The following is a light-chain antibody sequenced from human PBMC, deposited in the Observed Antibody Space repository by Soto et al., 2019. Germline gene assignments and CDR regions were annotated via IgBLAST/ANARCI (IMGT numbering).Light chain of an antibody. V-gene: IGKV3-15*01. CDR1: QNIRSN. Sequence: EIVMTQSPGTLSVSPGERATLTCRANQNIRSNLAWHQQKPGQAPKLLIYGVSTRATGVPARFSGSGSGTEFTLTISSLQSEDFAVYYCQQYNNWPPWTFGQGTKVEIK. CDR2: GVS. CDR3: QQYNNWPPWT. J-gene: IGKJ1*01.